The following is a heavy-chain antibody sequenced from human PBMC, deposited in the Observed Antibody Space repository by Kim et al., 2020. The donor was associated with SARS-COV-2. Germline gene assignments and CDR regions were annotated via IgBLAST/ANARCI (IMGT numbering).Heavy chain of an antibody. Sequence: LKSRLPISVDTSKNQFSLKRSSVTAADTAVYYCARPPYCGGDCPRDAFDIWGQGTMVTVSS. V-gene: IGHV4-34*01. J-gene: IGHJ3*02. D-gene: IGHD2-21*01. CDR3: ARPPYCGGDCPRDAFDI.